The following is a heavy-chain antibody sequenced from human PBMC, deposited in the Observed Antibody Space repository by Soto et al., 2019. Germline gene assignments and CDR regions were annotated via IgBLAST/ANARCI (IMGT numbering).Heavy chain of an antibody. J-gene: IGHJ4*02. D-gene: IGHD2-15*01. CDR1: GDDFISYL. CDR2: IYPRDSDT. CDR3: ARPPLPGYSIHFNS. Sequence: GESLNLCWKGSGDDFISYLIGWVRQMPGKGLEWMGIIYPRDSDTRYSPSFEGQVTISADRSTGTAFLQWRSLKASDTALYYCARPPLPGYSIHFNSWGQGTLVNVSS. V-gene: IGHV5-51*01.